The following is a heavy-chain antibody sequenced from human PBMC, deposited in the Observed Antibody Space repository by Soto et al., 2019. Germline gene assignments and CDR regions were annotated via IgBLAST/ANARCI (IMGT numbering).Heavy chain of an antibody. D-gene: IGHD1-26*01. V-gene: IGHV3-33*08. CDR3: ARDGVGATTYFGYFDY. Sequence: PGGSLRLSCATSGFILSDCAMNWVRQAPGKGLEWVAITRHDGSNTYYADSVRGRFTISRDNSKNTLYLQMNSLRVEDTAVYYCARDGVGATTYFGYFDYWGQGTPVTVSS. CDR1: GFILSDCA. J-gene: IGHJ4*02. CDR2: TRHDGSNT.